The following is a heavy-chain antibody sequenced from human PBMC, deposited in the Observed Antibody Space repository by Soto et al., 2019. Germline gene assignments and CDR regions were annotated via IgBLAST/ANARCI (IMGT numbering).Heavy chain of an antibody. CDR3: SRGLTAAGTGNNWFDP. Sequence: QVQLVQSGAEVKKPGASVKVSCKASGYNFTSYYMHWVRQAPGQGLEWMGIINPSGRSTSSAQKSPARVTMPRHTSTSTVYMELSSLRSEDTAMYYCSRGLTAAGTGNNWFDPWGQGTLVTLSS. D-gene: IGHD6-13*01. J-gene: IGHJ5*02. CDR2: INPSGRST. V-gene: IGHV1-46*03. CDR1: GYNFTSYY.